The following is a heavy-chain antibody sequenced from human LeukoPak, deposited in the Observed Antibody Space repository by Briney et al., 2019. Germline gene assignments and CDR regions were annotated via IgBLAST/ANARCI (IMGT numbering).Heavy chain of an antibody. Sequence: SETLSLTCAVYGGSFSGYYWSWIRQPPGKGLEWIGEIDHSGRTNSNPSLKSRVTISVDTSKNQFSLKLSSVTAADTAVYYCARGVYIAAAQYAYWGQGTLVTVSS. J-gene: IGHJ4*02. D-gene: IGHD6-13*01. CDR2: IDHSGRT. CDR1: GGSFSGYY. CDR3: ARGVYIAAAQYAY. V-gene: IGHV4-34*01.